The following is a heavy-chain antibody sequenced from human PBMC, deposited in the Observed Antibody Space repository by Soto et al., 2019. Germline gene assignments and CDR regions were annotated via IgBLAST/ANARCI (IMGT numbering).Heavy chain of an antibody. V-gene: IGHV1-24*01. CDR2: FDPEDGET. Sequence: GASVKVSCKVSGYTLTELSMHWVRQAPGKGLEWMGGFDPEDGETIYAQKFQGRVTMTEDTSTDTAYMELSSLRSEGTAVYYCATHVYSGGEAFDIWGQGTMVTVSS. CDR3: ATHVYSGGEAFDI. CDR1: GYTLTELS. D-gene: IGHD5-12*01. J-gene: IGHJ3*02.